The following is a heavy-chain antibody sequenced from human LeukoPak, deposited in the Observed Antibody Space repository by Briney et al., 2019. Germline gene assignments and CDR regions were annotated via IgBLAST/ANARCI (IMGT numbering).Heavy chain of an antibody. Sequence: PGGSLRLSCAASGFTFSSCSMNWVRQAPGKGLEWVSSISSSSSYIYYADSVKGRFTISRDNAKNSLYLQMNSLRAEDTAVYYCARDPGVGATRAEYFQHWGQGTLVTVSS. V-gene: IGHV3-21*01. CDR2: ISSSSSYI. D-gene: IGHD1-26*01. CDR1: GFTFSSCS. J-gene: IGHJ1*01. CDR3: ARDPGVGATRAEYFQH.